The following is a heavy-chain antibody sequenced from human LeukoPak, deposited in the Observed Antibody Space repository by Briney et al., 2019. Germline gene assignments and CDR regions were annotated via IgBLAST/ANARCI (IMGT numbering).Heavy chain of an antibody. CDR2: ISGNGDTA. Sequence: GESLRLSCAASGFTFSTYAMIWVRQAPGKGLEWVSSISGNGDTANYADSVKGRFTISRDDSNSAVHLQMNSLRGEDTAIYYCAKDRGYWGQGTLVTVSS. J-gene: IGHJ4*02. V-gene: IGHV3-23*01. CDR3: AKDRGY. CDR1: GFTFSTYA.